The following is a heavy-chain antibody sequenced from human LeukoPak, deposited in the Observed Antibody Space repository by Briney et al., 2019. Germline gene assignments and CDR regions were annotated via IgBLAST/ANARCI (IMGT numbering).Heavy chain of an antibody. CDR2: IYPGDSDT. J-gene: IGHJ4*02. Sequence: GESLRISWKGSGYSVTSYWIGWVRQMLGKGLAWMGIIYPGDSDTRYSPSFQGQVTIAAAKSISTAYLPWSSLKASDTAIYYCARWAVYSSSWIDYWGQGTLVTVSS. D-gene: IGHD6-13*01. V-gene: IGHV5-51*01. CDR3: ARWAVYSSSWIDY. CDR1: GYSVTSYW.